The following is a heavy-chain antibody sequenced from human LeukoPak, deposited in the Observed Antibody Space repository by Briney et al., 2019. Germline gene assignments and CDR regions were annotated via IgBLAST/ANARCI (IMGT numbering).Heavy chain of an antibody. Sequence: GGSLRLSCVVSGFPFSSYAMSWVRQAPGRGLEWVAGLSGSGGITYYADSVKGRFTVSRDNSRDTLFLHMNSLRNEDTAVYYCVKDRPPNVFYFDYQPFGRWGQGTLVTVSS. V-gene: IGHV3-23*01. CDR3: VKDRPPNVFYFDYQPFGR. CDR2: LSGSGGIT. CDR1: GFPFSSYA. D-gene: IGHD3-16*01. J-gene: IGHJ4*02.